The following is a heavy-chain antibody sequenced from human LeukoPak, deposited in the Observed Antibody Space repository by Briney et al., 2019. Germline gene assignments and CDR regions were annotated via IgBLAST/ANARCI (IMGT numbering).Heavy chain of an antibody. CDR3: ARGSITVVPAFDI. CDR1: GGSISSYY. CDR2: IYYGGST. Sequence: SETLSLTCTVSGGSISSYYWSWIRQPPGKGLEWIGYIYYGGSTNYNPSLKSRVTISVDTSKNQFSLKLSSVTAADTAVYYCARGSITVVPAFDIWGQGTMFTVSS. V-gene: IGHV4-59*12. J-gene: IGHJ3*02. D-gene: IGHD4-23*01.